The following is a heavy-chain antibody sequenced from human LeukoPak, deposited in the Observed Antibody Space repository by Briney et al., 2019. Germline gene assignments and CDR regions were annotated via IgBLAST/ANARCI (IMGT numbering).Heavy chain of an antibody. D-gene: IGHD5/OR15-5a*01. V-gene: IGHV4-39*07. J-gene: IGHJ4*02. CDR2: IYHSGST. CDR3: ARVKTPLYHYFDY. CDR1: GGSISSSSYY. Sequence: SETLSLTCTVSGGSISSSSYYWGWIRQPPGKGLEWIGEIYHSGSTNYNPSLKSRVTISVDKSKNQFSLKLSSVTAADTAVYYCARVKTPLYHYFDYWGQGTLVTVSS.